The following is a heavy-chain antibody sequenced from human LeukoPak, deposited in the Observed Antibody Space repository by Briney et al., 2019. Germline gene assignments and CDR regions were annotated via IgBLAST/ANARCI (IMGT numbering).Heavy chain of an antibody. J-gene: IGHJ4*02. D-gene: IGHD1-14*01. CDR1: GDFITAYY. CDR2: VYYSGST. CDR3: ARHVPEDY. Sequence: SETLSLTCTVSGDFITAYYWSWIRQPPGKGLEWIGYVYYSGSTYYNPSLKSRVTISVDTSKNQFSLKLSSVTAADTAVYYCARHVPEDYWGQGTLVTVSS. V-gene: IGHV4-59*08.